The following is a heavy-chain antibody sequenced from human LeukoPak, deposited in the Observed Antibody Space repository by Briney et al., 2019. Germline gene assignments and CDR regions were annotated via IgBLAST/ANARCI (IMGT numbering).Heavy chain of an antibody. CDR1: GGSISSGGYY. D-gene: IGHD2-8*02. CDR3: TRSRGWWSLDY. CDR2: IYYSGST. J-gene: IGHJ4*02. Sequence: SQTLSLTCTVSGGSISSGGYYWSWIRQHPGKGLEWIGYIYYSGSTYYNPSLKSRVTISVDTSKNQLSLKLSSVTAADTAVYYCTRSRGWWSLDYWGQGALVTVSS. V-gene: IGHV4-31*03.